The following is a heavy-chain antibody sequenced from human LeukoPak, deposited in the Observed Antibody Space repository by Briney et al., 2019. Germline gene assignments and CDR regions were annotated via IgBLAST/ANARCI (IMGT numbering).Heavy chain of an antibody. CDR3: AGDSGSYFGSRNFDY. CDR1: GGSISSSSYY. Sequence: SETLSLTCTVSGGSISSSSYYWGWIRQPPGKGLEWIGSIYYSGSTYYNPSLKSRVTISVDTSKNQFSLKLSSVTAADTAVYYCAGDSGSYFGSRNFDYWGQGTLVTVSS. V-gene: IGHV4-39*01. J-gene: IGHJ4*02. CDR2: IYYSGST. D-gene: IGHD1-26*01.